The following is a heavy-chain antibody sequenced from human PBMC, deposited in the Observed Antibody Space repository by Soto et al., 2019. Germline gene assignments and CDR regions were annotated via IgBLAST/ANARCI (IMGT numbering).Heavy chain of an antibody. Sequence: PSETLSLTCAVYGGSFSGYYWSWIRQPPGKGLEWIGEINHSGSTNYNPSLKSRVTISVDTSKNQFSLKLSSVTAADTAVYYCARATGNYDFWSGRNWFDPWGQGTLVTVSS. V-gene: IGHV4-34*01. CDR2: INHSGST. D-gene: IGHD3-3*01. J-gene: IGHJ5*02. CDR3: ARATGNYDFWSGRNWFDP. CDR1: GGSFSGYY.